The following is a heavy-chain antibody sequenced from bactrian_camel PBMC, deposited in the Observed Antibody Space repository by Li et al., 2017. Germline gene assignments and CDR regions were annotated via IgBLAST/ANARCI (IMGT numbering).Heavy chain of an antibody. V-gene: IGHV3S40*01. D-gene: IGHD1*01. Sequence: VQLVESGGASVQAGGSLQVSCAAFGYVLNDCEMGWFRQAPGKGLEWVSTINSGGSITRYADSVKGRFTISRDNAKNTLYLQLNSLKPEDTAMYYCARRADDAEWYDFAYWGQGTQVTVS. CDR1: GYVLNDCE. CDR3: ARRADDAEWYDFAY. J-gene: IGHJ6*01. CDR2: INSGGSIT.